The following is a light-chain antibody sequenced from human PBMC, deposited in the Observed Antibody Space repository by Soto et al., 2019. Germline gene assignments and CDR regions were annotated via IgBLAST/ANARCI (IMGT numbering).Light chain of an antibody. CDR1: QDIRSH. Sequence: IQMTQSPSSLSASVGDRVTITCRASQDIRSHLVWYQQKPGKAPKFLIYAASDLESGVPSRFSGSGSGTDFTLTISSLQPDDFATYYCLHDDNFPGAFGGGTKVDI. V-gene: IGKV1-6*02. CDR2: AAS. CDR3: LHDDNFPGA. J-gene: IGKJ4*02.